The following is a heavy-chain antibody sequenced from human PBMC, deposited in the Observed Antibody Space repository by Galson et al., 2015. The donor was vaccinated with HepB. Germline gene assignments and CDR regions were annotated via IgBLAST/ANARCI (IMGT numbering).Heavy chain of an antibody. D-gene: IGHD3-10*01. J-gene: IGHJ3*02. CDR1: GFSLSTSGVG. CDR3: AHHTLLLWFGKLKTYDAFDI. V-gene: IGHV2-5*02. Sequence: PALVKPTQTLTLTCTFSGFSLSTSGVGVGWIRQSPGKALEWLALIYWDDDKRYSPSLKSRLTITKDTSKNQVVLTMTNMDPVDTATYYCAHHTLLLWFGKLKTYDAFDIWGQGTMVTVSS. CDR2: IYWDDDK.